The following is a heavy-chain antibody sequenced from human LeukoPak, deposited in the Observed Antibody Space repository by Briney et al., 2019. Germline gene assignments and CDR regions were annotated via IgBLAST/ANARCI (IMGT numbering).Heavy chain of an antibody. CDR1: GGSISSYY. J-gene: IGHJ4*02. CDR2: IYYSGNT. CDR3: ARRKAKTPNYFDY. Sequence: SETLSLTCTVSGGSISSYYWSWIRQPPGKGLEWIGFIYYSGNTNYNPSLKSRVTISLDTSKNQFSLKLTSVTAADTAMYYCARRKAKTPNYFDYWGQGALVTVSS. V-gene: IGHV4-59*08.